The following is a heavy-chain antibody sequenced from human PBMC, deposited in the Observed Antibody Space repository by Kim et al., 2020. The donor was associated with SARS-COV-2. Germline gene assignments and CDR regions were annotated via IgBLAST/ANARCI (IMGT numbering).Heavy chain of an antibody. Sequence: GESLKISCKGSGYSFTSYWISWVRQMPGKGLEWMGRIDPSDSYTNYSPSFQGHVTISADKSISTAYLQWSSLKASDTALYYCARQAKSPQKCGGDCYSYYYIDYWGQGTLVTVSS. CDR3: ARQAKSPQKCGGDCYSYYYIDY. CDR2: IDPSDSYT. J-gene: IGHJ4*02. CDR1: GYSFTSYW. V-gene: IGHV5-10-1*01. D-gene: IGHD2-21*02.